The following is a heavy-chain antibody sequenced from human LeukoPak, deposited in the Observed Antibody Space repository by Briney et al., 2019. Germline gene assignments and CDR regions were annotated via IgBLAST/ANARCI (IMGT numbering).Heavy chain of an antibody. CDR2: FCYSGSA. CDR3: ARGYSSNWYLDT. J-gene: IGHJ4*02. V-gene: IGHV4-59*01. D-gene: IGHD6-13*01. CDR1: GGSISGYC. Sequence: SETLSLTCSVSGGSISGYCWSWIRQSPGSRLEWIGYFCYSGSANSSPNYNPSRKSRVAMSVDTSKNHFSLNLSSVIAADTAMYYCARGYSSNWYLDTWGQGTLVTVSS.